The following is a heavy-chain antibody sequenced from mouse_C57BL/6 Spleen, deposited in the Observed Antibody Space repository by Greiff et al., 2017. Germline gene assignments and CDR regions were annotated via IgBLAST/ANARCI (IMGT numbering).Heavy chain of an antibody. J-gene: IGHJ4*01. CDR3: ARYGGTRDYAMDD. CDR2: IRNKANGYTT. V-gene: IGHV7-3*01. Sequence: EVKLMESGGGLVQPGGSLSLSCAASGFTFTDYYMSWVRQPPGKALGWLGFIRNKANGYTTEYSASVKGRFTISRDNSQSILYLQMNALRAEDSATYCCARYGGTRDYAMDDWGQGTSVTVSS. CDR1: GFTFTDYY.